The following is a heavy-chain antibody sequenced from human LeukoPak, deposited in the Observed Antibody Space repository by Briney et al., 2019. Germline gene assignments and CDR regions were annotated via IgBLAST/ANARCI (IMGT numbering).Heavy chain of an antibody. Sequence: PGGSLRLSCAASGFTFSSYGMPWVRQAPGKGLEWVAVISYDGSNKYYADSVKGRFTISRDNSKNTLYLQMNSLRAEDTAVYYCAKTYGDYAGATLPDYWGQGTLVTVSS. CDR2: ISYDGSNK. D-gene: IGHD4-17*01. CDR1: GFTFSSYG. CDR3: AKTYGDYAGATLPDY. V-gene: IGHV3-30*18. J-gene: IGHJ4*02.